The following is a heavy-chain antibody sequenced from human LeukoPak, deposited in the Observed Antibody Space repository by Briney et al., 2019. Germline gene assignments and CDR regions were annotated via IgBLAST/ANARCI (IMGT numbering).Heavy chain of an antibody. CDR3: ARAPYYYDSSGYYYYFDY. Sequence: GGSLRLSCAASGFTASSNYMSWVRQAPGKGLEWVSVIYSGGSTYYADSVKGRFTISRDNSKNTLYLQMNSLRAEDTAVYYCARAPYYYDSSGYYYYFDYWGQGTLVTVSS. V-gene: IGHV3-53*01. CDR1: GFTASSNY. D-gene: IGHD3-22*01. J-gene: IGHJ4*02. CDR2: IYSGGST.